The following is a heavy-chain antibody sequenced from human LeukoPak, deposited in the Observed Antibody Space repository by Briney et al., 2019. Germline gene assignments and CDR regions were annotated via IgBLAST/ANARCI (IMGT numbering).Heavy chain of an antibody. Sequence: ASVKVSCKASGYTFTSYGISWVRQAPGQGLEWMGWISAYNGNTNYAQKLQGRVTMTTDTSTSTAYMELRSLRSDDTAVYYCARGYCSGGSCYPFDYWGQGTLVTASS. CDR3: ARGYCSGGSCYPFDY. D-gene: IGHD2-15*01. J-gene: IGHJ4*02. CDR1: GYTFTSYG. V-gene: IGHV1-18*01. CDR2: ISAYNGNT.